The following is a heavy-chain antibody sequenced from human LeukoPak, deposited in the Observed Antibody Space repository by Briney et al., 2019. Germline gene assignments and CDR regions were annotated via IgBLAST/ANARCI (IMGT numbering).Heavy chain of an antibody. CDR3: ARGRGYYYGSGSAAPFDY. J-gene: IGHJ4*02. CDR1: GGSFSGYY. V-gene: IGHV4-34*01. D-gene: IGHD3-10*01. CDR2: INHSGST. Sequence: PSETLSLTCAVYGGSFSGYYWSWIRQPPGKGLEWVGEINHSGSTNYNPSLKSRVTISVDTSKNQFSLKLSSVTAADTAVYYCARGRGYYYGSGSAAPFDYWGQGTLVTVSS.